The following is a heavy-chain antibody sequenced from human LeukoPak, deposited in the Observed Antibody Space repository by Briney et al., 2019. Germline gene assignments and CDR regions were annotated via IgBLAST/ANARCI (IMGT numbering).Heavy chain of an antibody. V-gene: IGHV3-30*18. D-gene: IGHD6-19*01. CDR1: GFTSSSYG. CDR3: AKDLYPPSGWYVDY. Sequence: GGSLRLSCAASGFTSSSYGMHWVRQAPGKGLEWVAVISYDGSNKYYADSVKGRFTTSRDNSKNTLYLQMNSLRAEDTAVYYCAKDLYPPSGWYVDYWGQGTLVTVSS. J-gene: IGHJ4*02. CDR2: ISYDGSNK.